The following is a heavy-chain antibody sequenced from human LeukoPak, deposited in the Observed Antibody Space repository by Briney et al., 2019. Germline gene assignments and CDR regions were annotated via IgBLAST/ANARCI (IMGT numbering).Heavy chain of an antibody. J-gene: IGHJ4*02. D-gene: IGHD5-18*01. CDR1: GGSISSSSYH. CDR3: ARQYSYGSFDY. V-gene: IGHV4-39*01. CDR2: IYYSGST. Sequence: SETLSLTCTVSGGSISSSSYHWGWIRQPPGKGLEWIGSIYYSGSTYYNPSLKSRVTISVDTSKNQFSLKLSSVTAADTAVYYCARQYSYGSFDYWGQGTLVTVSS.